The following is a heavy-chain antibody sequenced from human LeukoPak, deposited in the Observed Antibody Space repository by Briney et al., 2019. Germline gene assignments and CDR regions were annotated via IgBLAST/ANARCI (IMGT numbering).Heavy chain of an antibody. CDR3: ARLWDSSSSLDY. J-gene: IGHJ4*02. D-gene: IGHD6-6*01. CDR2: IYYSGGT. Sequence: SETLSLTCTVSGGSISSYYWTWVRQPPGKGLGLEWIGYIYYSGGTNYNPSLKSRVTISIDTSKNQVSLKLSSMTAADTAVYYCARLWDSSSSLDYWGQGTLVTVSS. V-gene: IGHV4-59*08. CDR1: GGSISSYY.